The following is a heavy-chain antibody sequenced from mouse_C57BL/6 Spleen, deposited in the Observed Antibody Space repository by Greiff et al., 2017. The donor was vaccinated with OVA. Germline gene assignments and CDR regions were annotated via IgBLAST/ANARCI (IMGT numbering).Heavy chain of an antibody. CDR1: GYTFTSYW. V-gene: IGHV1-7*01. D-gene: IGHD2-4*01. J-gene: IGHJ1*01. CDR3: AKGFSTMITSWYFDV. Sequence: QVQLQQSGAELAKPGASVKLSCKASGYTFTSYWMHWVKQRPGQGLEWIGYINPSSGYPKYNQKFKDKATLTADKSSSTAYMQLSSLTYEDSAVYYCAKGFSTMITSWYFDVWGPGPTVPVSS. CDR2: INPSSGYP.